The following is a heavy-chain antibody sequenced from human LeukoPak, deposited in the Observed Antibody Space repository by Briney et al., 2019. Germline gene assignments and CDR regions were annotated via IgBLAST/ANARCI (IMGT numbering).Heavy chain of an antibody. V-gene: IGHV3-7*01. CDR1: GFTFSSYW. D-gene: IGHD3-9*01. Sequence: PGGSLRLSCAASGFTFSSYWMSWVRQAPGKGLEWVANIKQDGSEKYYVDFVKGRFTISRDNAKNSLYLQMNALRDEDTAIYCCARDHDWAFDLWGQGTLVTVSS. CDR3: ARDHDWAFDL. CDR2: IKQDGSEK. J-gene: IGHJ4*02.